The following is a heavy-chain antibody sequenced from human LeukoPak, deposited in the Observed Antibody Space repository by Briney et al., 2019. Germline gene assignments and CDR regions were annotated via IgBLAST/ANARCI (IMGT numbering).Heavy chain of an antibody. V-gene: IGHV4-59*01. CDR3: ARDGYNSGTDY. CDR1: GGSISSYY. D-gene: IGHD5-24*01. J-gene: IGHJ4*02. CDR2: IYYSGST. Sequence: SETLSLTRTVSGGSISSYYWSWIRQPPGKGLEWIGYIYYSGSTNYNPSLKSRVTISVDTSKNQFSLKLSSVTAADTAVYYCARDGYNSGTDYWGQGTLVTVSS.